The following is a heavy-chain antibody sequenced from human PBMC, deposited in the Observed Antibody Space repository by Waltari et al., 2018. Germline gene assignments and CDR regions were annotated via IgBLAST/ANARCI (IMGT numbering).Heavy chain of an antibody. D-gene: IGHD2-2*01. Sequence: EVELVQSGGGLVQPGGSLRLSCAASGFTFSRFWMQWVRQVPGKGLVWVSRMRNDGRTTDYTDAVKGRFTISRDNAKDTLYRQMNSQRAEDTAVYYCARDSSHVPAAFDNWGQGTLVTVSS. CDR1: GFTFSRFW. V-gene: IGHV3-74*01. CDR3: ARDSSHVPAAFDN. J-gene: IGHJ4*02. CDR2: MRNDGRTT.